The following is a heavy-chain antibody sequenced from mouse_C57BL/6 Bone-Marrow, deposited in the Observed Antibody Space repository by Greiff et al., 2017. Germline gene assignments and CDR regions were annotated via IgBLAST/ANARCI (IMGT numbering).Heavy chain of an antibody. V-gene: IGHV3-1*01. CDR3: AREGDYSNSYWYFDV. CDR2: ISYSGST. Sequence: VQLKESGPGMVKPSQSLSLTCTVTGYSITSGYDWHWIRHFPGNKLEWMGYISYSGSTNYNPSLKSRISITHDTSKNHFFLKLNSVTTEDTATYYCAREGDYSNSYWYFDVWGTGTTVTVSS. CDR1: GYSITSGYD. D-gene: IGHD2-5*01. J-gene: IGHJ1*03.